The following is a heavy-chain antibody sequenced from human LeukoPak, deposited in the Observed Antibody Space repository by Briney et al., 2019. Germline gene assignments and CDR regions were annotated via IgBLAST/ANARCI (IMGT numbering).Heavy chain of an antibody. D-gene: IGHD6-6*01. CDR1: GFTFSSYA. J-gene: IGHJ4*02. V-gene: IGHV3-30*04. CDR2: ISSDGSNK. CDR3: ARDSVKYSSSSYFDY. Sequence: GGSLRLSCAASGFTFSSYAMHWVRQAPGKGLEWVAAISSDGSNKYYADSVKGRFTISRDNSKNTLYLQMNSLRAEDTAVYYCARDSVKYSSSSYFDYWGQGTLVTVSS.